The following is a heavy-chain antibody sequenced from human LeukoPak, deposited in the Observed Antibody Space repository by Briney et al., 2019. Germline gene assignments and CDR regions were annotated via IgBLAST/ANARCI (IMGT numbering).Heavy chain of an antibody. V-gene: IGHV4-59*01. Sequence: PSETLSLTCTVSGGSISSYYWSWIRQPPGKGLEWIGYIYYSGSTNYNPSLKSRVTISVDTSKNQFSLKLSSVTAADTAVYFCAGDGIRYCSGGSCYELRGYYGMDVWGQGTTVTVSS. CDR1: GGSISSYY. J-gene: IGHJ6*02. D-gene: IGHD2-15*01. CDR2: IYYSGST. CDR3: AGDGIRYCSGGSCYELRGYYGMDV.